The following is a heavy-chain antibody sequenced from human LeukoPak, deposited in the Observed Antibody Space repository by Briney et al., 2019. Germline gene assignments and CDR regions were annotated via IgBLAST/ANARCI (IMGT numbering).Heavy chain of an antibody. CDR3: AGEYSGSGSFDC. Sequence: GASVKVSCKGYEHTFNGYYVHWVRQAPGQRLEYMGWINVGSGGTKYAQRLQGRVTMTRDTSIRTAYMEVSSLRSDDTAVYYCAGEYSGSGSFDCWGQGTQVTVSS. CDR1: EHTFNGYY. J-gene: IGHJ4*02. V-gene: IGHV1-2*02. D-gene: IGHD3-10*01. CDR2: INVGSGGT.